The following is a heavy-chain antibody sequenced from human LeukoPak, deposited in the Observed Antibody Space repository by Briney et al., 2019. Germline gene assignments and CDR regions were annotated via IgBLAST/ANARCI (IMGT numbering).Heavy chain of an antibody. V-gene: IGHV4-59*01. J-gene: IGHJ4*02. CDR3: ARDRRDGYNYVDY. CDR2: IYSSGST. Sequence: SETLSLTCTVSGGSINTYYWSWIRQPPEKGLEWIGYIYSSGSTNYNPSLKSRVTISVDTSKNQFSLKLSSVTAADTAVYYCARDRRDGYNYVDYWGQGTLVTVSS. CDR1: GGSINTYY. D-gene: IGHD5-24*01.